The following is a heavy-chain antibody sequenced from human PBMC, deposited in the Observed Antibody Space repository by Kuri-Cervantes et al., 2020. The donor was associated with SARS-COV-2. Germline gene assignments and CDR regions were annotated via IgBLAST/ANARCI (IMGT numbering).Heavy chain of an antibody. J-gene: IGHJ5*02. D-gene: IGHD3-3*01. V-gene: IGHV3-30*18. CDR3: AKDSGSGFWSGFCGWGDLYGKHWFDP. CDR2: ISYDGSNK. Sequence: GESLNTSCAASGSTSSSYVMLWVRQAPGKGLEWVAVISYDGSNKYYADSVKGRFTISRDNSKNTLYLQMNSLRAEDTAVYYCAKDSGSGFWSGFCGWGDLYGKHWFDPWGQGTLVTVSS. CDR1: GSTSSSYV.